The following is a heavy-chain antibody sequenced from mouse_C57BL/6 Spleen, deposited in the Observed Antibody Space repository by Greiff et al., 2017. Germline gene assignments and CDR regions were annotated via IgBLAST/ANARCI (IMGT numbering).Heavy chain of an antibody. CDR3: ARDGYYVYYAMDY. CDR2: ISYDGSN. CDR1: GYSITSGYY. V-gene: IGHV3-6*01. D-gene: IGHD2-3*01. Sequence: EVKLEESGPGLVKPSQSLSLTCSVTGYSITSGYYWNWIRQFPGNKLEWMGYISYDGSNNYNPSLKNRISITRDTSKNQFFLKLNSVTTEDTATYYCARDGYYVYYAMDYWGQGTSVTVSS. J-gene: IGHJ4*01.